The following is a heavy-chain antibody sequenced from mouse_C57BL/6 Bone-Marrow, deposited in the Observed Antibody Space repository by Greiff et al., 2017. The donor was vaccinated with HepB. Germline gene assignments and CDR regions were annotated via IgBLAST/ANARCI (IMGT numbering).Heavy chain of an antibody. J-gene: IGHJ4*01. CDR3: ARSLYDYDLYYAMDY. V-gene: IGHV1-54*01. D-gene: IGHD2-4*01. Sequence: QVQLQQSGAELVRPGTSVKVSCKASGYAFTNYLIEWVKQRPGQGLAWIGVINPGSGGTNYNEKFKGKATLTADKSSSTAYMQLSSLTSEDSAVYFCARSLYDYDLYYAMDYWGQGTSVTVSS. CDR1: GYAFTNYL. CDR2: INPGSGGT.